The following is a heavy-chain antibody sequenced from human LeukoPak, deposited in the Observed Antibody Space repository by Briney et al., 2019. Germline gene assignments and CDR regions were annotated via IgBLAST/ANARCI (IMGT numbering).Heavy chain of an antibody. J-gene: IGHJ5*02. CDR2: IYYIGST. D-gene: IGHD4-23*01. CDR1: GGSISSGDYY. Sequence: PSQTLSPTCTVSGGSISSGDYYWSWIRQHPGKGLEWIGYIYYIGSTYYNPSLKSRATISVDTSKKQFSVKLSSVTAADTAVYYCARHDYAGGWSDPWGQGTLVTVSS. V-gene: IGHV4-31*03. CDR3: ARHDYAGGWSDP.